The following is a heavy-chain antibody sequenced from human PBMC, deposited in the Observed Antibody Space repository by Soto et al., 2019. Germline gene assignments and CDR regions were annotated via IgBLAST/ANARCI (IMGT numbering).Heavy chain of an antibody. CDR1: GYTFTSYG. Sequence: QVQLVQSGAEVKKPGASVKVSCKASGYTFTSYGISWVRQAPGQGLEWMGWISAYNGNTNYAQKLQGRVTMTTDTSTSTAYKELRSLGSDDTAVYSCARRGYCGGDCYPPYYYYYGMDVWGQGTTVTVSS. D-gene: IGHD2-21*02. J-gene: IGHJ6*02. CDR3: ARRGYCGGDCYPPYYYYYGMDV. CDR2: ISAYNGNT. V-gene: IGHV1-18*01.